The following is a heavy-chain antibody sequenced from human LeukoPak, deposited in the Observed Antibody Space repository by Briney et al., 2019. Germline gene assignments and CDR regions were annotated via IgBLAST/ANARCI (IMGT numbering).Heavy chain of an antibody. Sequence: PSETLSLTCAVYGGSFSGYYWSWIRRPPGKGLEWIGEINHSGSTNYNPSLKSRVTISVDTSKNQFSLKLSSVTAADTAVYYCARGRSRGSIFDYWGQGTLVTVSS. CDR2: INHSGST. D-gene: IGHD3-10*01. V-gene: IGHV4-34*01. CDR1: GGSFSGYY. J-gene: IGHJ4*02. CDR3: ARGRSRGSIFDY.